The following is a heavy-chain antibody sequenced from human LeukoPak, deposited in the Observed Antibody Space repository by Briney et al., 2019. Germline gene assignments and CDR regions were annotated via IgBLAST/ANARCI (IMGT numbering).Heavy chain of an antibody. CDR1: GFTFSSYS. CDR2: ISSSSSYI. V-gene: IGHV3-21*01. D-gene: IGHD6-13*01. CDR3: ARDPYSSSWFDAFDI. Sequence: GGSLRLSCAASGFTFSSYSMNWVRQAPGKGLEWVSSISSSSSYIYYADSVRGRFTISRDNAKNSLYLQMNSLRAEDTAVYYCARDPYSSSWFDAFDIWGQGTMVTASS. J-gene: IGHJ3*02.